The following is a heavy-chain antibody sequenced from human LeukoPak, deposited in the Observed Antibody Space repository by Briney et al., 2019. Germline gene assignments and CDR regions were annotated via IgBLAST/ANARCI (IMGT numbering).Heavy chain of an antibody. CDR3: ATSLGVVAAAAYYYYGMHV. V-gene: IGHV1-24*01. J-gene: IGHJ6*04. D-gene: IGHD6-13*01. Sequence: ASVKVSCKVSGYTLTELSMHWERQAPGKGLEWMGGFDPEDGETIYAQKFQGRVTMTEDTSTDTAYMELSSLRSEDTAVYYCATSLGVVAAAAYYYYGMHVWGKGTTVTVSS. CDR2: FDPEDGET. CDR1: GYTLTELS.